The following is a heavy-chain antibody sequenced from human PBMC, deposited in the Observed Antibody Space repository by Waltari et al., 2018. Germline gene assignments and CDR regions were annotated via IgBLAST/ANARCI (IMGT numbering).Heavy chain of an antibody. Sequence: EVQILESGGGLVQPVESLRLSCAASGFTFSSSPRHWVRQAPGKGLEWVSGVGATGDWTYYADSVKGRFTIARDNSKNFLYLKMNRLRGDDTAVYYCAKTIRFSERLPFDSWGQGTLVTVSS. CDR1: GFTFSSSP. J-gene: IGHJ4*02. V-gene: IGHV3-23*01. CDR2: VGATGDWT. D-gene: IGHD3-3*01. CDR3: AKTIRFSERLPFDS.